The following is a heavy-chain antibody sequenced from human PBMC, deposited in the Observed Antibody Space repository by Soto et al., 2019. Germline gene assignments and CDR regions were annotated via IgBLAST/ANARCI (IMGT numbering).Heavy chain of an antibody. CDR3: ARVEVTMVRGVIRNYYYYGMDV. J-gene: IGHJ6*02. CDR2: IIPIFGTA. CDR1: GGTFNSYA. D-gene: IGHD3-10*01. Sequence: SVKVSFKASGGTFNSYAISWVRQAPGQGLEWMGGIIPIFGTANYAQKFQGRVTITADESTSTAYMELSSLRSEDTAVYYCARVEVTMVRGVIRNYYYYGMDVWGQGATVTVSS. V-gene: IGHV1-69*13.